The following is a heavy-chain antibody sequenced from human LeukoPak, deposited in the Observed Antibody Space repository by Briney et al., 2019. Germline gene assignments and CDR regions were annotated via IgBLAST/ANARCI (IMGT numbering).Heavy chain of an antibody. CDR3: AKAGRPPNIFGQNWAFDY. J-gene: IGHJ4*02. CDR1: GFTFSSYA. Sequence: GGSLRLSCAASGFTFSSYAMSWVRQAPGKGPEWVSAISGSGGSTYYADSVKGRFTISRDNSKNTLYLQMNSLRAEDTAVYYCAKAGRPPNIFGQNWAFDYWGQGTLVTVSS. CDR2: ISGSGGST. D-gene: IGHD7-27*01. V-gene: IGHV3-23*01.